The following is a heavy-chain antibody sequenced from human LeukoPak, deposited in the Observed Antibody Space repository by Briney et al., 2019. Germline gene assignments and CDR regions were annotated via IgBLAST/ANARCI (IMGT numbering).Heavy chain of an antibody. J-gene: IGHJ4*02. CDR3: ATERLKYFDY. CDR2: ITRDGGST. CDR1: GFTFDDYT. Sequence: GGSLRLSCAASGFTFDDYTMHWVRQAPGKGLEWVSLITRDGGSTFYADSVKGRFTTSRDKSKNSLYLQMNSLRTEDTALYYCATERLKYFDYWGQGTLVTVSS. V-gene: IGHV3-43*01.